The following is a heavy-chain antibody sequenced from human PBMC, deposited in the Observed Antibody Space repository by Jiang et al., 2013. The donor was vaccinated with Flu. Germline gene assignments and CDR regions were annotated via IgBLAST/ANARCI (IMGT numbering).Heavy chain of an antibody. CDR2: IYYSGTT. CDR3: ARDPSSYNWNDGAFDF. J-gene: IGHJ3*01. D-gene: IGHD1-1*01. Sequence: GPGLVKPLETLSLTCTVSGASISAHYWSWIRQSPGKGLEWIGHIYYSGTTNYNPSLTGRVAIFVDTSIDQFSLELSSVTAADTAVYYCARDPSSYNWNDGAFDFWGQGLMVTVSS. V-gene: IGHV4-59*11. CDR1: GASISAHY.